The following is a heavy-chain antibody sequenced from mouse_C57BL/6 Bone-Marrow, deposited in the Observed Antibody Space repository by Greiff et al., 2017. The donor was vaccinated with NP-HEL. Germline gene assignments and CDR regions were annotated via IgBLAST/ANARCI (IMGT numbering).Heavy chain of an antibody. V-gene: IGHV5-16*01. CDR1: GFTFSDYY. D-gene: IGHD1-1*01. J-gene: IGHJ1*03. CDR2: INYDGSST. CDR3: ARVGYYYGSSYDWYFDV. Sequence: EVHLVESEGGLVQPGSSMKLSCTASGFTFSDYYMAWVRQVPEKGLEWVANINYDGSSTYYLDSLKSRFIISRDNAKNILYLQMSSLKSEDTATYYCARVGYYYGSSYDWYFDVWGTGTTVTVSS.